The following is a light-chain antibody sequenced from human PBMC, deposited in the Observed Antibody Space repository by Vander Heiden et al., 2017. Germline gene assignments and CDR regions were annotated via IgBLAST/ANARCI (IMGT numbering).Light chain of an antibody. CDR3: LIWHNSAWV. Sequence: QAVLTQPSPLSSSPGASASLTCTLRIGIYVRTYRIHWYQQKPGSPTQFLLRYRSDSDKQQGSGVTGRFSGVKDAAANAGILLISGLQYEDEAVYYCLIWHNSAWVFGGGTKLTVL. J-gene: IGLJ3*02. V-gene: IGLV5-45*03. CDR2: YRSDSDK. CDR1: IGIYVRTYR.